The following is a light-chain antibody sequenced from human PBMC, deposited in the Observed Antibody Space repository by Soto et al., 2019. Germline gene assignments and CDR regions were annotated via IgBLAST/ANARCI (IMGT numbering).Light chain of an antibody. CDR2: GGS. V-gene: IGKV3-20*01. J-gene: IGKJ1*01. CDR1: QRVGSSY. Sequence: EIMMTQSPATLSVSPGERATLSCRASQRVGSSYLAWYQHKPGQAPRLLIYGGSSRATGIPVRFSGSGSETDFTLTITRLEPEDFAVYYCQQYSSSRTFGQGTKVDIK. CDR3: QQYSSSRT.